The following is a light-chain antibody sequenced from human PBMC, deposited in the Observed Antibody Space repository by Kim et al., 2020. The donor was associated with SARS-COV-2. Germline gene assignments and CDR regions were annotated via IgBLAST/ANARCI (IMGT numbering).Light chain of an antibody. CDR1: SSDVGGYDY. CDR3: CSHTGSYTWV. CDR2: DVS. V-gene: IGLV2-11*01. Sequence: GQSVTISCTGTSSDVGGYDYVSWYQQHPGKAPKLMIYDVSKRPSGVPDRFSGSKSGNTASLTISGVQAEDEADYYCCSHTGSYTWVFGGGTQLTVL. J-gene: IGLJ3*02.